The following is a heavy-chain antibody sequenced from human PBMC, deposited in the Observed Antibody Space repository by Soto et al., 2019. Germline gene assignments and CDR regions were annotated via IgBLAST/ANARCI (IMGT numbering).Heavy chain of an antibody. Sequence: PGGSLRLSCTASGFTFSSHAITWVRQAPGKGLEWVSGLSDSGISIYYADSVKGRFTISRDNSMNTLYLQMKILRAEDTAVYYCAKVSSSWYSGFFDYWGQGTLVTVSS. J-gene: IGHJ4*02. CDR1: GFTFSSHA. V-gene: IGHV3-23*01. CDR3: AKVSSSWYSGFFDY. D-gene: IGHD6-13*01. CDR2: LSDSGISI.